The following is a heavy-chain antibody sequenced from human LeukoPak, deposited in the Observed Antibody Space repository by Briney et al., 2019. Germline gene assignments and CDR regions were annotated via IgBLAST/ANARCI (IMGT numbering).Heavy chain of an antibody. J-gene: IGHJ3*02. CDR3: ARDRELGAAHDAFDI. CDR1: GGTFSSYA. CDR2: IIPIFGTA. Sequence: SVKVSCKASGGTFSSYAISWVRQAPGQGLEWMGGIIPIFGTANYAQKFQGRVTITTDESTSTAYMELSSLRSEDTAVYYCARDRELGAAHDAFDIWGQGTMVTVSS. V-gene: IGHV1-69*05. D-gene: IGHD1-26*01.